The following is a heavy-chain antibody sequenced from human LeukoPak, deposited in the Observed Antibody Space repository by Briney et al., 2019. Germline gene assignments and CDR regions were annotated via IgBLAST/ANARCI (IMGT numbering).Heavy chain of an antibody. J-gene: IGHJ4*02. Sequence: PSETLSLTCTVSGASISGYLWSWIRQPPGKGLEWSGYISYSGTSNYNPSLRSRITISADTSKNQFSLDLNSVTAADTAVYYCARRNYGDYDHYFDYWGQGMLVTVSS. CDR1: GASISGYL. CDR2: ISYSGTS. D-gene: IGHD4-17*01. CDR3: ARRNYGDYDHYFDY. V-gene: IGHV4-59*08.